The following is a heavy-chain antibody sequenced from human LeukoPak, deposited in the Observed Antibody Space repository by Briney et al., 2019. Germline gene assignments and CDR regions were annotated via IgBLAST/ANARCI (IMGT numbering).Heavy chain of an antibody. D-gene: IGHD1-26*01. CDR3: ARGGRSGKHFDY. J-gene: IGHJ4*02. Sequence: PGGSLRLSCAASGFTFSSYGMHWVRQAPGKGLEWVSSISSSSSYIYYADSVKGRFTISRDNAKDSLYLQMNSLRAEDTAVYYCARGGRSGKHFDYWGQGTLVTVSS. V-gene: IGHV3-21*01. CDR1: GFTFSSYG. CDR2: ISSSSSYI.